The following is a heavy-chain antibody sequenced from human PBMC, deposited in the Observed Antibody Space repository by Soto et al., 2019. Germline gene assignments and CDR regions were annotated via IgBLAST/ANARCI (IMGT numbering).Heavy chain of an antibody. V-gene: IGHV1-18*01. Sequence: ASVKVSCKASGYTFTSYGISWVRQAPGQGLEWMGWISAYNGNTNYAQKLQGRVTMTTDTSTSTAYMELRSLRSDDTAVYYCARTTQQGYYYYYGMDVWGQGPTITFSS. J-gene: IGHJ6*02. CDR3: ARTTQQGYYYYYGMDV. CDR2: ISAYNGNT. CDR1: GYTFTSYG. D-gene: IGHD6-13*01.